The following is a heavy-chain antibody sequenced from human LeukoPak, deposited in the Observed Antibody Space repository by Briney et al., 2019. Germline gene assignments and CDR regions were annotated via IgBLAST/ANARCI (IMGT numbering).Heavy chain of an antibody. V-gene: IGHV1-8*02. J-gene: IGHJ4*02. D-gene: IGHD1-26*01. CDR1: GYTFTGYY. Sequence: ASVKVSCKASGYTFTGYYMNWVRQAPGQGLEWMGWMNPNSGNTGYAQKFQGRVTMTRNTSISTAYMELSSLRSEDTAVYYCARGRRGIVGATTGYYFDYWGQGTLVTVSS. CDR2: MNPNSGNT. CDR3: ARGRRGIVGATTGYYFDY.